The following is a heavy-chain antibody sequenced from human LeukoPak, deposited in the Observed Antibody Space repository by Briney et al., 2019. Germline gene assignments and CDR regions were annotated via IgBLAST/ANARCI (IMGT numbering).Heavy chain of an antibody. CDR2: ISGSGGST. D-gene: IGHD2-2*01. CDR1: GFTFSSYA. Sequence: GGSLRLSCAASGFTFSSYAMSWVRQAPGKGLEWVSAISGSGGSTYYADSVKGRFTISRDNSKNTLYLQMNSLRAEDTAVYYCAKSPPGYCSSTSCQSKYYYHYYGMDVWGQGTTVTVSS. V-gene: IGHV3-23*01. J-gene: IGHJ6*02. CDR3: AKSPPGYCSSTSCQSKYYYHYYGMDV.